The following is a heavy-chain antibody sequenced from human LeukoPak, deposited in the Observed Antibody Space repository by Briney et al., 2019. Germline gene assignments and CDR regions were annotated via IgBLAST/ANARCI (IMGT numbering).Heavy chain of an antibody. CDR2: ISGSGGST. Sequence: GGSLRLSCAASGFTFSSYGMHWVRQAPGKGLEWVSAISGSGGSTYYADSVKGRFTISRDNSKNTLYLQMNSLRAEDTAVYYCAKETRGSEGYYFDYWGQGTLVTVSS. D-gene: IGHD1-7*01. CDR1: GFTFSSYG. V-gene: IGHV3-23*01. J-gene: IGHJ4*02. CDR3: AKETRGSEGYYFDY.